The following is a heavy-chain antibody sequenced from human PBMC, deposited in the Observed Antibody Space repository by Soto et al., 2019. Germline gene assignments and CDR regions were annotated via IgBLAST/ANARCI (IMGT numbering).Heavy chain of an antibody. CDR2: IAQSGRT. D-gene: IGHD3-3*01. J-gene: IGHJ5*02. CDR1: GGSISGYY. V-gene: IGHV4-34*01. CDR3: ARTITIFGVVQPDWFDP. Sequence: PSETLSLTCAVYGGSISGYYWSWIRQPPGKGLEWIGEIAQSGRTNYNPSLKSRVTISVDRSKNQFSLKLSSVTAADTAVYYCARTITIFGVVQPDWFDPWGQGTLVTVSS.